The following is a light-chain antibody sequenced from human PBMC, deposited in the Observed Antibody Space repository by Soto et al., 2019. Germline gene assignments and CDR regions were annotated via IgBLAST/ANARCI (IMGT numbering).Light chain of an antibody. J-gene: IGLJ1*01. CDR2: EVS. V-gene: IGLV2-14*01. CDR1: SSDVGGYNY. Sequence: QSALPQPASVSGAPGQSITISCTGTSSDVGGYNYVSWYQQHPGKAPNLMIYEVSNRPSGVSNRVAGSKSGNTAALTISGLPAEDEAYYYCSSYTSSSTPYVVGTGTTLTVL. CDR3: SSYTSSSTPYV.